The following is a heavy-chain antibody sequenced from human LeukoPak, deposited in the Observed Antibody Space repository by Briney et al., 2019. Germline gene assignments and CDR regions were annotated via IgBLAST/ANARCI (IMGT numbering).Heavy chain of an antibody. CDR1: GFTFSSYG. CDR2: ISYDGSNE. J-gene: IGHJ4*02. V-gene: IGHV3-30*18. Sequence: GGSLRLSCAASGFTFSSYGMHWVRQAPGKGLEWVAVISYDGSNEYYVDSVKGRFTISRDNSKNTLYLQMNSLRAEDTAVYYCAKDRGGWSFDYWGQGTLVTVSS. CDR3: AKDRGGWSFDY. D-gene: IGHD6-19*01.